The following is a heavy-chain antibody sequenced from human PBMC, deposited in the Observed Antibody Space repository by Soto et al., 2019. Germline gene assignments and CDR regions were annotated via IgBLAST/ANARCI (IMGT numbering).Heavy chain of an antibody. Sequence: QVQLVQSGAEVKRRGSSVKVSCKASGGTFSSYAISWVRQAPGQGLEWMGGIIPIFGTANYAQKFQGRVTITADESTSTAYMELSSLRSEDTAVYYCARASRRFLEWLPYYYGMDVWGQGTTVTVSS. CDR1: GGTFSSYA. J-gene: IGHJ6*02. V-gene: IGHV1-69*12. D-gene: IGHD3-3*01. CDR3: ARASRRFLEWLPYYYGMDV. CDR2: IIPIFGTA.